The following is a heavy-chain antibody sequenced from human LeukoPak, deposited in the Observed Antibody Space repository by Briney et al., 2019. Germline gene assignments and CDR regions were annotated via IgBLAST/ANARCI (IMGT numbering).Heavy chain of an antibody. CDR1: GGSISSGGYY. CDR3: VRDKAAAGTT. Sequence: PSETLSLTCTVSGGSISSGGYYWSWIRQHPGKGLEWFGYIYYSGSTYYNPSLKSRVTISVDTSKNQFSLKLSSVTAADTAVYYCVRDKAAAGTTWGQGTLVTVSS. V-gene: IGHV4-31*03. D-gene: IGHD6-13*01. J-gene: IGHJ5*02. CDR2: IYYSGST.